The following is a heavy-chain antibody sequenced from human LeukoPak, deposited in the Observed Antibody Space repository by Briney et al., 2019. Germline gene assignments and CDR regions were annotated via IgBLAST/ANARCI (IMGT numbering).Heavy chain of an antibody. CDR2: ISATGGST. CDR1: GFTFCSYA. Sequence: GGALRLSCAASGFTFCSYAMSWVRQAPGEGLEWVSTISATGGSTFYADSAKGRFTISRDNSKDTLYLQINSLRDENTAVYFCAKVQTTVVSPPDSWGQGTLVTVSS. CDR3: AKVQTTVVSPPDS. D-gene: IGHD4-23*01. J-gene: IGHJ4*02. V-gene: IGHV3-23*01.